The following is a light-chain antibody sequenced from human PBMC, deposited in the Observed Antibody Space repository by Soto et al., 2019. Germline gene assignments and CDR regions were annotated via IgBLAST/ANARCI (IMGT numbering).Light chain of an antibody. CDR2: DAS. V-gene: IGKV1-33*01. Sequence: DIQMTQSPSSLSASVGDRVTITCQASQDINKYLNWYQQKPGKAPKLLIYDASNLETGVPSSFIGSGSGTDFTFTISSLQPEDIATYYCQQYDNLPLTFGGGTKVEIK. J-gene: IGKJ4*01. CDR3: QQYDNLPLT. CDR1: QDINKY.